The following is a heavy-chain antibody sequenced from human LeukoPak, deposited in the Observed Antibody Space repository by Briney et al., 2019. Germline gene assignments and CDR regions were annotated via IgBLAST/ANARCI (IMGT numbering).Heavy chain of an antibody. CDR3: ARLRSSSFDY. CDR1: GYSISSGYY. Sequence: PSETLSLTCTVSGYSISSGYYWGWIRQPPGQGLEWIGSIYHSGSTYYNPSLKSRVTISVDTSKNQFSLKLSSVTAADTAVYYCARLRSSSFDYWGQGTLVTVSS. J-gene: IGHJ4*02. D-gene: IGHD6-13*01. V-gene: IGHV4-38-2*02. CDR2: IYHSGST.